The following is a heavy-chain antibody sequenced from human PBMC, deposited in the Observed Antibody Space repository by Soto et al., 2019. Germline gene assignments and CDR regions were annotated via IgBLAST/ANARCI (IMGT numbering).Heavy chain of an antibody. J-gene: IGHJ4*02. D-gene: IGHD6-13*01. V-gene: IGHV4-4*02. Sequence: SETLSLTCAVSGGSISSSNWWSWVRQPPGKGLEWIGEIYHSGGTNYNPSLKSRVTISVDKSKNQFSLKLSSVTAADTAVYYCARVAAATGTGFDYWGQGTLVTVSS. CDR1: GGSISSSNW. CDR2: IYHSGGT. CDR3: ARVAAATGTGFDY.